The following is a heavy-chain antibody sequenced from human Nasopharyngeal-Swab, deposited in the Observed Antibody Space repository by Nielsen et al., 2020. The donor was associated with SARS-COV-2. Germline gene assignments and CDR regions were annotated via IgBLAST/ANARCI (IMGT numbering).Heavy chain of an antibody. CDR2: IRWNSGSI. Sequence: SLKISCAASGFTFDDYAMHWVRQAPGKGLEWVSGIRWNSGSIGYADSVKGRFTISRDNAKNSLYLQMNSLRAEDTALYYCAKASNPAVAGDFDYWGQGTLVTVSS. D-gene: IGHD6-19*01. CDR1: GFTFDDYA. J-gene: IGHJ4*02. V-gene: IGHV3-9*01. CDR3: AKASNPAVAGDFDY.